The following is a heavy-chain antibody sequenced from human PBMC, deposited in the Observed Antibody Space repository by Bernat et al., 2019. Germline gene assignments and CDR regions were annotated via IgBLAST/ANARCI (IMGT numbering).Heavy chain of an antibody. J-gene: IGHJ6*02. CDR3: ARGGYYDSSPWRYYYYYGMDV. D-gene: IGHD3-22*01. Sequence: QVQLVESGGGVVQPGRSLRLSCAASGFTFSSYGMHWVRQAPGKGLEWVAVIWYDGSNKYDADSVKGRFTISRDNSKNTLYLQMNSLRAEDTAVYYCARGGYYDSSPWRYYYYYGMDVWGQGTTVTVSS. CDR2: IWYDGSNK. CDR1: GFTFSSYG. V-gene: IGHV3-33*01.